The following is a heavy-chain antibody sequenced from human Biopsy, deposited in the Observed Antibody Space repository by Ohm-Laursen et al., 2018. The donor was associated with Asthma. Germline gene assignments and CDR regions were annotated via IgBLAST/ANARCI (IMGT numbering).Heavy chain of an antibody. CDR3: ARAVDYSHFYGIDV. D-gene: IGHD3-10*01. V-gene: IGHV1-18*01. Sequence: SSVKVSCKTSGYAFNSAGITWVRQAPGQGLEWMGWISVYNGNTKVAQKLQDRVTMITDTSTSTAYMELRSLRSDDTAVYFCARAVDYSHFYGIDVWGQGTTVTVS. CDR1: GYAFNSAG. CDR2: ISVYNGNT. J-gene: IGHJ6*02.